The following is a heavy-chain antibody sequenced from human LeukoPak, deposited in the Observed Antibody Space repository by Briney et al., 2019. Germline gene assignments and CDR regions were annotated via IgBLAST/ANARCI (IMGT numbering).Heavy chain of an antibody. D-gene: IGHD5-18*01. CDR2: INPSGGST. CDR1: GYTFTSYY. J-gene: IGHJ6*02. V-gene: IGHV1-46*01. Sequence: VASVKVSCKASGYTFTSYYLHWVRQAPGQGLEWMGIINPSGGSTSYAQKFQGRVTMTRDTSTSTVYMELSSLRSEDTAVYYCARGGYSYGYKDYYYGMDVWGQGTTVTVSS. CDR3: ARGGYSYGYKDYYYGMDV.